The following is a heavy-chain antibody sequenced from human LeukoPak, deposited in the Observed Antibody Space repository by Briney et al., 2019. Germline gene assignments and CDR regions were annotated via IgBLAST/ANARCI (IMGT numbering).Heavy chain of an antibody. CDR2: IKQDESEK. J-gene: IGHJ4*02. CDR1: GFTFSSNW. V-gene: IGHV3-7*01. Sequence: GSLRPSCIDSGFTFSSNWMAWVRQAPGKGLEWVANIKQDESEKYYLGSVEGRFTISRDNTKNSLYLEMSSLRAEDTAVYYCARPRGCGSATCNNFDYWGQGTLVTVSS. D-gene: IGHD2-15*01. CDR3: ARPRGCGSATCNNFDY.